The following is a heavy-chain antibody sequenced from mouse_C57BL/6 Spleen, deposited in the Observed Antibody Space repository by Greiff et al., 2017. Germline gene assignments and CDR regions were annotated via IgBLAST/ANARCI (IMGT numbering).Heavy chain of an antibody. CDR3: ARRSCYCGSSYGYFDV. CDR2: IDPSDSYT. D-gene: IGHD1-1*01. Sequence: QVQLQQSGAELVKPGASVKLSCKASGYTFTSYWMQWVKQRPGQGLEWIGEIDPSDSYTNYNQKFKGKATLTVDTSSSTAYMQLSSLTSEDSAVYYCARRSCYCGSSYGYFDVWGTGTTVTVSS. CDR1: GYTFTSYW. J-gene: IGHJ1*03. V-gene: IGHV1-50*01.